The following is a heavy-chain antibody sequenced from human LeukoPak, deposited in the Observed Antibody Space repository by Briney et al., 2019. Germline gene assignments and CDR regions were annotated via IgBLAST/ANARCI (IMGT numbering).Heavy chain of an antibody. J-gene: IGHJ5*02. D-gene: IGHD6-13*01. CDR3: ARDVGITVADSFDP. V-gene: IGHV1-18*04. Sequence: GASVKVSCKASGYTFTNYYIHWVRQAPGQGLEWMGWIHIYRGNTNYAQKFQGRVTMTTDTSTSTVYMEVRGLRSDDTAMYYCARDVGITVADSFDPWGQGTLVTVSS. CDR2: IHIYRGNT. CDR1: GYTFTNYY.